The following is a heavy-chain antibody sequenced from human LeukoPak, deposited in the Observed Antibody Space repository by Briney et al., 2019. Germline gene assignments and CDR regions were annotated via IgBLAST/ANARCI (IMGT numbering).Heavy chain of an antibody. V-gene: IGHV3-48*03. J-gene: IGHJ5*02. Sequence: PGGSLGLSCAASGFTFSSYEMNWVRQAPGKGLEWVSYISSSGSTIYYADSVKGRFTISRDNAKNSLYLQMNSLRAEDTAVYYCARDVTTNNWFDPWGQGTLVTVSS. D-gene: IGHD4-17*01. CDR2: ISSSGSTI. CDR3: ARDVTTNNWFDP. CDR1: GFTFSSYE.